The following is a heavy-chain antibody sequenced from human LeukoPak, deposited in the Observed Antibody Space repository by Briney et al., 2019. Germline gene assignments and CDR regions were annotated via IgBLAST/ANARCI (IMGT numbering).Heavy chain of an antibody. V-gene: IGHV4-59*08. J-gene: IGHJ6*02. Sequence: PSESLSLTCTVSGGSISSYYCSWIRQPPGKGLEWTGYVYLSGSTNYNPSRKSRVTMSVDTSNNEFSLKLSSVAAADTAVYYCARNGTYCSGTTCSYYGLDIWGQGTTVTVSS. D-gene: IGHD2-2*01. CDR3: ARNGTYCSGTTCSYYGLDI. CDR2: VYLSGST. CDR1: GGSISSYY.